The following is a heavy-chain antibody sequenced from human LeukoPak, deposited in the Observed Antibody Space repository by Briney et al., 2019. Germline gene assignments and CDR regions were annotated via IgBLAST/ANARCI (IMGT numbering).Heavy chain of an antibody. V-gene: IGHV3-53*01. J-gene: IGHJ4*02. CDR1: GFTVSSNY. CDR2: IYSGGNT. Sequence: GGSLRLSCVASGFTVSSNYVSWVRQAPGRGLEWVSVIYSGGNTYYADSVKGRFTISRDNSKNTLYLQMNNLRAEDTAVYYCARGQYCSGGNCYFRYYYFDYWGQGTLVTVSS. CDR3: ARGQYCSGGNCYFRYYYFDY. D-gene: IGHD2-15*01.